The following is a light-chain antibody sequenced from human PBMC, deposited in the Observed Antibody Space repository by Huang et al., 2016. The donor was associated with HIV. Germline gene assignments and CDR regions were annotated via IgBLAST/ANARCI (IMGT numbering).Light chain of an antibody. CDR1: DSVSTN. CDR2: GAS. CDR3: QQYNNWPVT. J-gene: IGKJ4*01. V-gene: IGKV3-15*01. Sequence: ERVMTQSPATLSVSPGERATLSCRASDSVSTNVAWYQQRPGQAPRLLIYGASTRATGIAPRVSGSGSGTEFALTISSLQSEDFAVYYCQQYNNWPVTFGGGTKVEI.